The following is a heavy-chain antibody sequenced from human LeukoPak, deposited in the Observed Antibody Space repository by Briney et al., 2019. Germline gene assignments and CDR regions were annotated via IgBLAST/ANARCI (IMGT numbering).Heavy chain of an antibody. D-gene: IGHD3-10*01. CDR1: GFTVSSNY. Sequence: PGGSLRLSCAASGFTVSSNYMSWVRQAPGKGLEWVGRIKSKTDGGTTDYAAPVKGRFTISRDDSKNTLYLQMNSLKTEDTAVYYCTTELVLLWFGELSSSDYWGQGTLVTVSS. CDR3: TTELVLLWFGELSSSDY. J-gene: IGHJ4*02. CDR2: IKSKTDGGTT. V-gene: IGHV3-15*01.